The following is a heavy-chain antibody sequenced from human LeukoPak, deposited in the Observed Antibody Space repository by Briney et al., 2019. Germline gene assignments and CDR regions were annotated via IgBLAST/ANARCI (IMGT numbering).Heavy chain of an antibody. J-gene: IGHJ4*02. D-gene: IGHD1-26*01. CDR1: ADSISSSSFY. CDR2: IYYSGST. Sequence: SETLSLTCTVSADSISSSSFYWGWIRQPPGKGLEWIGNIYYSGSTYYNPSLKSRVTISVDTSKHNFSLRLSSVTAADTAVYYCARLRGGSHYYFDYWGQGTLVTVSS. CDR3: ARLRGGSHYYFDY. V-gene: IGHV4-39*02.